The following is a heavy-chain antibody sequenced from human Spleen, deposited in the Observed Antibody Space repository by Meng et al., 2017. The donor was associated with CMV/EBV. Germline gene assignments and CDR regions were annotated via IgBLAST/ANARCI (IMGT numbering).Heavy chain of an antibody. CDR3: SKGVPAAPNTYFQH. CDR1: GYPFTISY. Sequence: KACGYPFTISYMLWVRPAPGHGLEWMGIINPSGGSTSYAQKFQGRVTMTRDTSTSTVYMELSSLRSEDTAVYYCSKGVPAAPNTYFQHWGQGTLVTVSS. V-gene: IGHV1-46*01. J-gene: IGHJ1*01. CDR2: INPSGGST. D-gene: IGHD2-2*01.